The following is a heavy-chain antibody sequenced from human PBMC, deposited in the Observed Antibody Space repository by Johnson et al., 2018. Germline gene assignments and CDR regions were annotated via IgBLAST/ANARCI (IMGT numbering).Heavy chain of an antibody. CDR3: ARDGAYYYDSRGQRAAFDI. J-gene: IGHJ3*02. Sequence: VQLVESGGGLVQXGGSLRLSCAASGFTFSTYWMHWVRQAPGKGLEWVANIKEDGREKYYVDSVKGRFTTSRDNAKTSLYRQRNSLGAEDTAVYYCARDGAYYYDSRGQRAAFDIWGQGTMVTVSS. V-gene: IGHV3-7*01. CDR1: GFTFSTYW. D-gene: IGHD3-22*01. CDR2: IKEDGREK.